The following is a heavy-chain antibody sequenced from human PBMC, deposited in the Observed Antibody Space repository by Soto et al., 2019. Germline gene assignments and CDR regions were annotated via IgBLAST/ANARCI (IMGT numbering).Heavy chain of an antibody. CDR2: IKQDGSEK. Sequence: GGSLRLSCAASGFTFSSYWMSWVRQAPGKGLEWVANIKQDGSEKYYVDSVKGRFTISRDNAKNSLYLQMNSLRAEDTAVYYCARGLRYFDWLLSDYYYYMDVWGKGTTVTVSS. D-gene: IGHD3-9*01. CDR1: GFTFSSYW. V-gene: IGHV3-7*01. CDR3: ARGLRYFDWLLSDYYYYMDV. J-gene: IGHJ6*03.